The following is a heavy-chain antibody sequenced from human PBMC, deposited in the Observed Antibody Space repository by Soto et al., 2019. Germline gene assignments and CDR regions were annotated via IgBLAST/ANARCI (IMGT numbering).Heavy chain of an antibody. D-gene: IGHD1-7*01. CDR3: ARGTRNPGLDN. Sequence: GGSLRLSCAASGFTFSNYWMNWVRQAPGKGLEWVGNIKEDGSKQGYVDSVRGRFTISRDNAKNSLYLQINSLRAEDTAVYYCARGTRNPGLDNWGQGTLVTVSS. CDR1: GFTFSNYW. CDR2: IKEDGSKQ. J-gene: IGHJ4*02. V-gene: IGHV3-7*03.